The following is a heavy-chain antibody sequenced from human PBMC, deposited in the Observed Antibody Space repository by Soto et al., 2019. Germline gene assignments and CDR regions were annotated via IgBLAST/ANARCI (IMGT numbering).Heavy chain of an antibody. J-gene: IGHJ6*02. CDR2: INPNSGGT. V-gene: IGHV1-2*02. Sequence: ASLKVACKASGYTFTGYYMHWVRQAPGQGLEWMGWINPNSGGTNYAQKFQGRVTMTRDTSTSTAYMELSRLRSDDTAVYYCASDSPYSSSWYRDYYYGMDVWGQGTTVTVSS. CDR1: GYTFTGYY. CDR3: ASDSPYSSSWYRDYYYGMDV. D-gene: IGHD6-13*01.